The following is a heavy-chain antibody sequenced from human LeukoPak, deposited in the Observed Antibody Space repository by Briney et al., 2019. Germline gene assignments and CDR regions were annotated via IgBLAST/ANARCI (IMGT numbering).Heavy chain of an antibody. D-gene: IGHD4-17*01. CDR1: GFTFSNYA. V-gene: IGHV3-23*01. CDR3: AKDPNGDYVGAFDF. CDR2: IRGSGGGT. J-gene: IGHJ3*01. Sequence: PGGSLRLSCEASGFTFSNYALIWVRQPPGKGLEWASTIRGSGGGTQYADAVKGRFTISRDNSKNTLFLHMISLRAEDTAVYYCAKDPNGDYVGAFDFWGQGTVVTVSS.